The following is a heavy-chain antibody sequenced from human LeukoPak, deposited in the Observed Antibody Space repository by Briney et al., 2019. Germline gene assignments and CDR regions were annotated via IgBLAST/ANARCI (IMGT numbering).Heavy chain of an antibody. CDR1: GFTFTTFT. CDR2: ISNSGTDV. J-gene: IGHJ3*02. D-gene: IGHD6-13*01. CDR3: ARAQIVAAGTGPFDI. V-gene: IGHV3-21*01. Sequence: PGRSLRLSCAASGFTFTTFTMNWVRQAPGKGLEWVSSISNSGTDVHYADSVKGRFTISRDNAQNSLFLQMNSLRAEDAAIYFCARAQIVAAGTGPFDIWGQGTMVTVSS.